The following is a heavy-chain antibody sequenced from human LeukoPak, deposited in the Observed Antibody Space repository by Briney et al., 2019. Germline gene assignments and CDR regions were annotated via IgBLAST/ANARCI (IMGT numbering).Heavy chain of an antibody. Sequence: GGSLTLSCAASGFTFSSYSMNWVRQAPGKGLEWVSSISSSSSYIYYADSVKGRFTISRDNAKNSLYLQMNSLRAEDTAVYYCAREADYGRTFAFDPWGQGTLVTVSS. D-gene: IGHD4-17*01. V-gene: IGHV3-21*01. CDR3: AREADYGRTFAFDP. CDR1: GFTFSSYS. J-gene: IGHJ5*02. CDR2: ISSSSSYI.